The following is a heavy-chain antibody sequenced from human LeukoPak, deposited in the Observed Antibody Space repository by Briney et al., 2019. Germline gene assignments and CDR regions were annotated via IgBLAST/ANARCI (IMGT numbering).Heavy chain of an antibody. CDR3: ATGSGFIADCGGDCYYPLGYFDY. V-gene: IGHV3-7*01. D-gene: IGHD2-21*02. Sequence: GGSLRLSCAASGFTFSSYGMHWVRQAPGKGLEWVANIQEDGGEKYYVDSVKGRFVISRDNAKNSVYLQMNSLRVEDTAVYFCATGSGFIADCGGDCYYPLGYFDYWGQGSLVTVSS. J-gene: IGHJ4*02. CDR2: IQEDGGEK. CDR1: GFTFSSYG.